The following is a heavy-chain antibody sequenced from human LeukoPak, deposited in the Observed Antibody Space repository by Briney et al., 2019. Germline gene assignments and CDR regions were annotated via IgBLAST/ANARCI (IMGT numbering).Heavy chain of an antibody. D-gene: IGHD2-15*01. CDR2: MYHRGST. CDR1: GGSISSSNFY. CDR3: ARERGTIAVPYYFDF. J-gene: IGHJ4*02. V-gene: IGHV4-39*07. Sequence: PSETLSLTCTVSGGSISSSNFYWGWIRQPPGKGLEWIVSMYHRGSTYYNPSLKSRVTISVDTSKNQFSLNLSSVTAADTAVYYCARERGTIAVPYYFDFWGPGILVTVSS.